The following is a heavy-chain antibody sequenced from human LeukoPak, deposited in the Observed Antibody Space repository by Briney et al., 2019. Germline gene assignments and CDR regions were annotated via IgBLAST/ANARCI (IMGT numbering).Heavy chain of an antibody. D-gene: IGHD3-16*01. Sequence: PGRSLRLSCAASGFSFSTFGMHWARRAPGKGLEWVAVIWNDGSKKFYAESVKDRFTISRDNSQNTPYLQMNRLRAEDRAVYYCGRDSLGGDYWGQGTLVTVSS. CDR2: IWNDGSKK. CDR1: GFSFSTFG. CDR3: GRDSLGGDY. V-gene: IGHV3-33*08. J-gene: IGHJ4*02.